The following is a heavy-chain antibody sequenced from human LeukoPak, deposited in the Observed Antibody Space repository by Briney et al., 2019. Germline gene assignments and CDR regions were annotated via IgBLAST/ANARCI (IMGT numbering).Heavy chain of an antibody. V-gene: IGHV3-23*01. D-gene: IGHD2-8*02. CDR3: AKGTYWYEYYFDY. Sequence: PGGSLRLSCAVSGFTFSSYAMTWVRQAPGKGLEWVSTISASAGSTYYADSVKGRFSTSRDNSKNTLYLQMNSLRAEETAVYYCAKGTYWYEYYFDYWGQGTLVTVSS. CDR2: ISASAGST. J-gene: IGHJ4*02. CDR1: GFTFSSYA.